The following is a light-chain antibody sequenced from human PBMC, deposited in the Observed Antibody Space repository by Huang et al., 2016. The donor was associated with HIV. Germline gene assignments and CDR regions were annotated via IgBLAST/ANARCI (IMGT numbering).Light chain of an antibody. CDR2: AAA. V-gene: IGKV1-9*01. CDR1: QGINNY. CDR3: QQLHTYPFT. J-gene: IGKJ4*01. Sequence: IQLTQSPSSLSASVGDSVTITCRTSQGINNYLAWYQQKAGKAPKLLIFAAATLQGGVQARFSGSGSGTDFTLTISSLQPEDFATYYCQQLHTYPFTFGGGTKVEMK.